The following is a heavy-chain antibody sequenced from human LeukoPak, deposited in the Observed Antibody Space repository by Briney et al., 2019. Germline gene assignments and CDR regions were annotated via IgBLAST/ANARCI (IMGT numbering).Heavy chain of an antibody. J-gene: IGHJ4*02. D-gene: IGHD6-19*01. Sequence: GGSLRLSCAASGFTFSSYEMNWVRQAPGKGLEGVSYISSSGSTIYYADSVKGRFTISRDNAKNSLYLQMNSLRAEDTAVYYCARMGWNYDYWGQGTLVTVSS. CDR3: ARMGWNYDY. CDR2: ISSSGSTI. CDR1: GFTFSSYE. V-gene: IGHV3-48*03.